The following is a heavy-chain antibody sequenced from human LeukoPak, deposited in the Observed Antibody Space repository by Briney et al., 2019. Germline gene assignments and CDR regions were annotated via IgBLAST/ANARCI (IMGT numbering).Heavy chain of an antibody. CDR1: GGSITTYY. CDR2: TYYSGST. J-gene: IGHJ6*02. D-gene: IGHD3/OR15-3a*01. CDR3: ARALDGENLYYYYGMDV. V-gene: IGHV4-59*01. Sequence: SETLSLTCTVSGGSITTYYWTWIRQPPGKGLEWIGDTYYSGSTNYNPSLKSRVTISVATSKNQFSLRLTSVTAADTAVYYCARALDGENLYYYYGMDVWGPGTTVTVSS.